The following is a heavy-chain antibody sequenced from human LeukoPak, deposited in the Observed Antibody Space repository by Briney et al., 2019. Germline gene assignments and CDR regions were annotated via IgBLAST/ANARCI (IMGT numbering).Heavy chain of an antibody. D-gene: IGHD1-26*01. J-gene: IGHJ4*02. V-gene: IGHV4-59*01. CDR1: GGSISSYY. CDR3: ARDRESYSDY. CDR2: IYYSGST. Sequence: SETLSLTCTVSGGSISSYYWSWIRQPPGKGLEWIGYIYYSGSTNYNPSLKSRVTISVDTSKNLFSLKLSSVTAADTAVYYCARDRESYSDYWGQGTLVTVSS.